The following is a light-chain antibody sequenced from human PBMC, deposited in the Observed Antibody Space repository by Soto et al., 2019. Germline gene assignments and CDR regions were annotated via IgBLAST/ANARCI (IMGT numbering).Light chain of an antibody. CDR1: QSVSSY. Sequence: EIVLTQSPATLSLSPGERATLSCRASQSVSSYLAWYQQNPGQSPRLLIYDASNRATGIPARFSGSGSGTDCTLTISSLEPEDFAVYYCQQRSNWPPSITFGQGTRLEIK. CDR2: DAS. CDR3: QQRSNWPPSIT. J-gene: IGKJ5*01. V-gene: IGKV3-11*01.